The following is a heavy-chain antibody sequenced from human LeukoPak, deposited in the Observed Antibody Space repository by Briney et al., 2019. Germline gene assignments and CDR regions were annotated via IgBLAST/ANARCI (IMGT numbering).Heavy chain of an antibody. CDR2: INHSGST. D-gene: IGHD6-19*01. J-gene: IGHJ4*02. CDR3: ARDVDSSGLGY. V-gene: IGHV4-34*01. Sequence: SETLSLTCAVYGGSFSGYYWSWIRQPPGKGLEWIGEINHSGSTNYNPSLKSRVTISVDTSKNQFSLKLSSVTAADTAVYYCARDVDSSGLGYWGQGTLVTVSS. CDR1: GGSFSGYY.